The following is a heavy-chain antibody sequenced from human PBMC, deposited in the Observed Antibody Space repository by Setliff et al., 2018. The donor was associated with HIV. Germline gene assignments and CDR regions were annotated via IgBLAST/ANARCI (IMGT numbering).Heavy chain of an antibody. V-gene: IGHV1-8*02. Sequence: ASVKVSCKASGGTLSSYDINWVRQATGQGLEWMGWMNPNSGDTGYAQKFQGRVTMTRNTSISTAYMELSSLRSEDTAVYYCARDGWGNFWSGYYTHDAFDIWGQGTMVTVSS. J-gene: IGHJ3*02. CDR2: MNPNSGDT. CDR3: ARDGWGNFWSGYYTHDAFDI. CDR1: GGTLSSYD. D-gene: IGHD3-3*01.